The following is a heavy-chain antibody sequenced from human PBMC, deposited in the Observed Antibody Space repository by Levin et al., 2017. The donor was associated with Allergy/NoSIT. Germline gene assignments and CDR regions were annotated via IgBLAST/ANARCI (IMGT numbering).Heavy chain of an antibody. Sequence: SETLSLTCAVSGGSFSDYVWIWIRQSPGKGPEWIGQINHSGFTDYNPSLKSRVTISLDTPKSQFSLRLRSVTAGDAAKYYCARGRRGAVWTKSHLNYFYYGMDVWGPGTTVAVSS. J-gene: IGHJ6*02. CDR3: ARGRRGAVWTKSHLNYFYYGMDV. CDR2: INHSGFT. D-gene: IGHD1/OR15-1a*01. CDR1: GGSFSDYV. V-gene: IGHV4-34*01.